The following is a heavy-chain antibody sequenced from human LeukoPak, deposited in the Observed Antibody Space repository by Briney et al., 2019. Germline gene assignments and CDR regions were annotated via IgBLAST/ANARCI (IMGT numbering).Heavy chain of an antibody. D-gene: IGHD6-6*01. V-gene: IGHV3-48*03. CDR3: ARLTVRDSSSSPPYYYYYYMDV. CDR1: GFTFSSYE. Sequence: GGALRLSCAASGFTFSSYEMNWVRQAPGKGLEWVSYISSSVSTIYYADSVKGRFTISRDNAKNSLYLQMNSLRAEDTAVYYCARLTVRDSSSSPPYYYYYYMDVWGKGTTVTVSS. CDR2: ISSSVSTI. J-gene: IGHJ6*03.